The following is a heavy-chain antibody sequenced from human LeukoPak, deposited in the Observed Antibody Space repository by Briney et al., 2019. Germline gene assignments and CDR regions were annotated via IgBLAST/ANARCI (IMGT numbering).Heavy chain of an antibody. CDR3: AKDHGSSDWYYFDY. D-gene: IGHD6-13*01. CDR2: IHYDGSNN. V-gene: IGHV3-30*02. CDR1: GFTFSSYA. J-gene: IGHJ4*02. Sequence: GGSLRLSCAAYGFTFSSYAMHWVRQAPGKGLEWVAFIHYDGSNNYYADSVKGRFTISRDNSKNTIYLQMNTLRADDAAVYYCAKDHGSSDWYYFDYWGQGTLVTVSS.